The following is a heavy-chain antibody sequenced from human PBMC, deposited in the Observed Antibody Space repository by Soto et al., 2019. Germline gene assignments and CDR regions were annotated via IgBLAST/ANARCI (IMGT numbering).Heavy chain of an antibody. CDR3: AGDREVGICGGVCDVGAFDI. Sequence: QVKLVQSGAEVKKPGASVKVSCKASGYTFTSYGISWVRQAPGQGLEWMGWISAYNGNTNDAQKLQGRVTMTTDTTTNAANMELRSLRSDDTAVYWCAGDREVGICGGVCDVGAFDIWCEGTIVTVSS. V-gene: IGHV1-18*01. CDR1: GYTFTSYG. J-gene: IGHJ3*02. D-gene: IGHD2-21*02. CDR2: ISAYNGNT.